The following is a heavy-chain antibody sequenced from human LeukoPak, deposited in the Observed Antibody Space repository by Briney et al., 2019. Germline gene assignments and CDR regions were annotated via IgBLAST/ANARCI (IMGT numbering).Heavy chain of an antibody. CDR3: ARGHHVVVATATWASDAFDL. CDR2: IYPGDSDI. D-gene: IGHD2-21*02. CDR1: GYTFTSHW. Sequence: GESLKISCKVSGYTFTSHWIGWVRQVPGKGLEWMGIIYPGDSDIRYGPSFQGQVTISADKSINTAYLQWNSLKASDTAMYYCARGHHVVVATATWASDAFDLWGQGTMVTVSS. V-gene: IGHV5-51*01. J-gene: IGHJ3*01.